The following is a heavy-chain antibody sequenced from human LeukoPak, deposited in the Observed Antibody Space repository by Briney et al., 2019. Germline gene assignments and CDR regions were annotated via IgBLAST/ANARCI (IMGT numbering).Heavy chain of an antibody. D-gene: IGHD3-22*01. CDR2: IYFSGSV. CDR1: GYSTRSHHW. CDR3: ARTDSSGYDAFDV. V-gene: IGHV4-28*05. Sequence: SETLSLTCTVSGYSTRSHHWWGWIRQPPGKGLEWIGYIYFSGSVLDNPSLKSRVTLSVDKSKSQFSLRMTSVTAVDTAVYYCARTDSSGYDAFDVWGQGTMVTVSS. J-gene: IGHJ3*01.